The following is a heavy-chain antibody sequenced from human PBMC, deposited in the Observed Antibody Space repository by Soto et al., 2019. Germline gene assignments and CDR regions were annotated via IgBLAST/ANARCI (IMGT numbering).Heavy chain of an antibody. V-gene: IGHV3-21*01. Sequence: KTGGSLRLSCAASGFTFSSYSMNWVRQAPGKGLEWVSSISSSSSYIYYADSVKGRFTISRDNAKNSLYLQMNSLRAEDTAVYYCARVRVPMSRRQFDKWGQGDLVTVS. CDR3: ARVRVPMSRRQFDK. J-gene: IGHJ5*02. CDR1: GFTFSSYS. D-gene: IGHD3-10*02. CDR2: ISSSSSYI.